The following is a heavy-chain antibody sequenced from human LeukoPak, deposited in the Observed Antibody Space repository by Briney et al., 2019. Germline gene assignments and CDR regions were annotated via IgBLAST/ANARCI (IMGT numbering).Heavy chain of an antibody. Sequence: GGSLRLSCAASGFTFSYYVMSWVRQAPGKGLEWVSGISGSGVNTYYADSVKGRFTISRDNSKNTLYLQMNSLRAEDTAVYYCAKGPYYEVRYEYYQQRGQGTLVTVSS. CDR3: AKGPYYEVRYEYYQQ. CDR2: ISGSGVNT. D-gene: IGHD2-2*01. CDR1: GFTFSYYV. V-gene: IGHV3-23*01. J-gene: IGHJ1*01.